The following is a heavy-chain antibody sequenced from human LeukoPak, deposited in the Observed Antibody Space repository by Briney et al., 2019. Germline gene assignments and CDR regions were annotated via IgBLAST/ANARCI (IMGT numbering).Heavy chain of an antibody. J-gene: IGHJ4*02. V-gene: IGHV4-59*01. CDR2: ISYSGNT. D-gene: IGHD6-19*01. CDR3: ARSKVTDNSSGWAY. Sequence: TSETLSLTCTVSGGSIGSYYWSCIRQPPGKGLEWIGYISYSGNTNYNPSLKNRVTISFDTSKNQFSLKLTSVTAADTAVYYCARSKVTDNSSGWAYWGQGTLVTVSS. CDR1: GGSIGSYY.